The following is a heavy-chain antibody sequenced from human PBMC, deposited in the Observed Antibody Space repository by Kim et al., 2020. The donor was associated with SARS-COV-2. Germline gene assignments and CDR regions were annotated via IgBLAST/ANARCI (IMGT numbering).Heavy chain of an antibody. CDR3: VREPKY. J-gene: IGHJ4*02. CDR2: INSDGSFI. Sequence: GGSLRLSCAASGFSFSDYYMSGIRQAPGKGLEWVAYINSDGSFIKYADAVNGRFTVHRDNAKKSLSLQMNSLTPEDTAGDYWVREPKYWGQGTLVTVSS. CDR1: GFSFSDYY. V-gene: IGHV3-11*01.